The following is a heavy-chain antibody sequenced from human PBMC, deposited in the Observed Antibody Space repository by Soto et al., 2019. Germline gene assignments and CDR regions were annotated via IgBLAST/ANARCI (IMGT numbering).Heavy chain of an antibody. D-gene: IGHD3-22*01. V-gene: IGHV3-23*01. Sequence: GGSLRLSCAASGFTFSTYAMNWVRQAPGQGLEWVSALSGSGDSTYYADSVKGRFTISRDNSKNTLYLQMNSLRAEDTAVYYCAKDQGEDYYDSSAYYHSPFDYWGQGTLVTVSS. J-gene: IGHJ4*02. CDR2: LSGSGDST. CDR3: AKDQGEDYYDSSAYYHSPFDY. CDR1: GFTFSTYA.